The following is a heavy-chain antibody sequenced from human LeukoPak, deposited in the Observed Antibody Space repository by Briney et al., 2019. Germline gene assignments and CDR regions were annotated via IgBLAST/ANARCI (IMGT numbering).Heavy chain of an antibody. V-gene: IGHV3-30*03. J-gene: IGHJ4*02. D-gene: IGHD3-10*01. CDR2: ISYDGSNK. CDR1: GFTFSSYG. CDR3: ARERYMVRGVIPY. Sequence: GGSLRLSCAASGFTFSSYGMHWVRQAPGKGLEWVAVISYDGSNKYYADSVKGRFTISRDNSKNTLYLQMNSLRAEDTAVYYCARERYMVRGVIPYWGQGTLVTVSS.